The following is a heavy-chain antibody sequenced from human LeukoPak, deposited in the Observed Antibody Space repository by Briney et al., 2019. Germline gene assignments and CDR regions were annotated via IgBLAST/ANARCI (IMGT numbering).Heavy chain of an antibody. D-gene: IGHD3-3*01. V-gene: IGHV3-33*01. Sequence: PGRSLRLSCAASGFTFSSYGMHWVRQAPGKGLEWVAVIWYDGSNKYYADSVKGRFTISRDNSKNTLYLQMNSLRAEDTAVYYCARGTYYDFWSGYRAIDAFDIWGQGTMVTVSS. CDR3: ARGTYYDFWSGYRAIDAFDI. CDR2: IWYDGSNK. CDR1: GFTFSSYG. J-gene: IGHJ3*02.